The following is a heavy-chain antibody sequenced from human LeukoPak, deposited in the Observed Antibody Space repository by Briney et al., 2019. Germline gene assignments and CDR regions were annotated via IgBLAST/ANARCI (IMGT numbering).Heavy chain of an antibody. CDR2: INSDGSST. CDR3: ARSHYYDSSGYFSYYYGLDV. Sequence: PGGSLRLSCAASGFTFSSYWMHWVRQAPGKGLLWVSRINSDGSSTRHADSVKGRFTISRDNAKNTLYLQMNRLRTEDTAVCYCARSHYYDSSGYFSYYYGLDVWGQGTTVTVSS. J-gene: IGHJ6*02. V-gene: IGHV3-74*01. CDR1: GFTFSSYW. D-gene: IGHD3-22*01.